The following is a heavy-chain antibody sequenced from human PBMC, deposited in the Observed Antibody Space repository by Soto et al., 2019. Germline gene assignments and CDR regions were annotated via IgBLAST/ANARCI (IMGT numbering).Heavy chain of an antibody. V-gene: IGHV1-69*12. J-gene: IGHJ6*02. D-gene: IGHD1-26*01. Sequence: QVQLVQSGAEVKKPGSSVKVSCKASGGTFSTYVISWVRQAPGQGLEWMGGIIPFFATTNYAQKFQGRVTITADESTRTGYMELNSLRSEDTAVYYCARGRIAGAATDFYYYGMDVWGQGTSVTVSS. CDR2: IIPFFATT. CDR1: GGTFSTYV. CDR3: ARGRIAGAATDFYYYGMDV.